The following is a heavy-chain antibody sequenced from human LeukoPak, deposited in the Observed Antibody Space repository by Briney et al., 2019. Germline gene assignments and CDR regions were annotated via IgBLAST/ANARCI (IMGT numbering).Heavy chain of an antibody. CDR2: ISYDGSNK. D-gene: IGHD4-17*01. V-gene: IGHV3-30*18. Sequence: GGSLRLSCAAYGFTFSSYGMLWVRQAPGKGLEWVAVISYDGSNKYYADSVKGRFTISRDNSKNTLYLQMNSLRAEDTAVYYCAKGLGDFDYWGQGTLVTVSS. CDR1: GFTFSSYG. J-gene: IGHJ4*02. CDR3: AKGLGDFDY.